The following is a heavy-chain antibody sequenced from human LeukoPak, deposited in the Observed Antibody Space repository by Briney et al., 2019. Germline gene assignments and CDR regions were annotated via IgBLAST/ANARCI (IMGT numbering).Heavy chain of an antibody. CDR2: INPNSGGT. Sequence: GASVKVSFKSSGYTFTDYYMHWVRQAPGQGLGWMGWINPNSGGTNYAQKFQGRGTMTRDTSISTAYMELSRLRSDDTAVYYCARENGNSGSYYEFDYWGQGTLVTVSS. CDR1: GYTFTDYY. J-gene: IGHJ4*02. V-gene: IGHV1-2*02. D-gene: IGHD1-26*01. CDR3: ARENGNSGSYYEFDY.